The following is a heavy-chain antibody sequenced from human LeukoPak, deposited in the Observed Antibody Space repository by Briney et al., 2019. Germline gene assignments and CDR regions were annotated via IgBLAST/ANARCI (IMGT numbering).Heavy chain of an antibody. J-gene: IGHJ4*02. CDR2: IYYTGST. D-gene: IGHD3-3*01. CDR3: ARHVTSFGVVAYLDY. Sequence: SETLSLTCTVSGGSISSSKYYWGWVRQPPGKGLEWIGSIYYTGSTYHNPSLKSRVTISVDTSKIQFSLSLRSVTAADTAIYYCARHVTSFGVVAYLDYWGQGTLVTVSS. CDR1: GGSISSSKYY. V-gene: IGHV4-39*01.